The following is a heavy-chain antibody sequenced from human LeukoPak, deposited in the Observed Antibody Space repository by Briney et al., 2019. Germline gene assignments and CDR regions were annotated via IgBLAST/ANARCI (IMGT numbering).Heavy chain of an antibody. Sequence: SETLSLTCTVSGGSISSYYWSWIRQPAGKGLEWIGYIYYSGSTNYNPSLKSRVTISVDTSKNQFSLKLSSVTAADTAVYYCARTYYYDSSGYYGPNWFDPWGQGTLVTVSS. CDR3: ARTYYYDSSGYYGPNWFDP. V-gene: IGHV4-59*01. CDR1: GGSISSYY. CDR2: IYYSGST. D-gene: IGHD3-22*01. J-gene: IGHJ5*02.